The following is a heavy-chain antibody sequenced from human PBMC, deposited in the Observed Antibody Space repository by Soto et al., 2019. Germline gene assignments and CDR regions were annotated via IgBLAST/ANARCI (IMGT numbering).Heavy chain of an antibody. Sequence: SETLSLTCTVSGGSISSGGYYWSWIRQHPGKGLEWIGYIYYSGSTYYNPSLKSRVTISVDTSKNQFSLKLSSVTAADTAVYYCARSWSVWNYWFDPRGQGTLVTVSS. V-gene: IGHV4-31*03. CDR2: IYYSGST. D-gene: IGHD1-7*01. CDR3: ARSWSVWNYWFDP. CDR1: GGSISSGGYY. J-gene: IGHJ5*02.